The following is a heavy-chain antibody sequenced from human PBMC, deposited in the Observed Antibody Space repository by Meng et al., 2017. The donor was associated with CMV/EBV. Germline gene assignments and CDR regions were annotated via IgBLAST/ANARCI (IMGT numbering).Heavy chain of an antibody. Sequence: ASVKVSCKASGYTFTSYGIGWVRQAPGQGLEWMGWISAYNGNTNYAQKLQGRVTMTTDTSTSTAYMELRSLRSDDTAVYYCARRNNYNYYYYGMDVWGQGTTVTVSS. CDR3: ARRNNYNYYYYGMDV. CDR2: ISAYNGNT. J-gene: IGHJ6*02. D-gene: IGHD4-11*01. V-gene: IGHV1-18*01. CDR1: GYTFTSYG.